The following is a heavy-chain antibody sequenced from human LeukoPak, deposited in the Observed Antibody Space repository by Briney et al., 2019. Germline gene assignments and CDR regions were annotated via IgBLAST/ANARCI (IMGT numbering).Heavy chain of an antibody. CDR3: ARTYCSSTFCYHVDY. D-gene: IGHD2-2*01. Sequence: SGPTLVKPPQTLTVTCTFPVVSLRTGGRHVSWIRRPPRKALEWLSRIGWDENKFYSRSLKTRLTMSNDPSKHQVVLTMTNMDPVDTATYYCARTYCSSTFCYHVDYWGQGTLVTVSS. J-gene: IGHJ4*02. CDR2: IGWDENK. V-gene: IGHV2-70*04. CDR1: VVSLRTGGRH.